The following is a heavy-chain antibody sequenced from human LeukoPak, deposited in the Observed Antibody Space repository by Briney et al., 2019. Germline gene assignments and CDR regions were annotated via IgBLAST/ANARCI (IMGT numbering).Heavy chain of an antibody. J-gene: IGHJ4*02. Sequence: SETLSLTCTVSGGSISSYYWSWIRQPPGKGLEWIGYIYYSGSGGSTDYNPSLKSRITISVDMSKNQFSLKLSSVTAADTAVYFCARDRGGYSSSYFDYWGQGTLVTVSS. D-gene: IGHD3-22*01. CDR3: ARDRGGYSSSYFDY. V-gene: IGHV4-59*01. CDR1: GGSISSYY. CDR2: IYYSGSGGST.